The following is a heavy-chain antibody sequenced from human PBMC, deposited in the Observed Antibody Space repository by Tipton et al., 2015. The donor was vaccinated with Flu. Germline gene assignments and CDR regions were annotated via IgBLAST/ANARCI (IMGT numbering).Heavy chain of an antibody. J-gene: IGHJ6*02. CDR1: GGSISSYY. Sequence: TLSLTCTVSGGSISSYYWSWIRQPAGKGLEWIGRIYTSGSTNYNPSLKSRVTMSVDTSKNQFSLKLSSVTAADTAVYYCARAGGHGDYDYIWGSYRYDLLHGMGVWGQGTTVTVSS. CDR3: ARAGGHGDYDYIWGSYRYDLLHGMGV. D-gene: IGHD3-16*02. V-gene: IGHV4-4*07. CDR2: IYTSGST.